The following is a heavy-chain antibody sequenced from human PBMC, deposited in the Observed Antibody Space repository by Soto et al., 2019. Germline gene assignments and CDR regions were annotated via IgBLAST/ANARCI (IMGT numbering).Heavy chain of an antibody. CDR3: AWGHVMVVAGRTFDY. Sequence: PSATLSLTCTVSGYSIRSGSYWAGIRQPPGPGPEWIASIYHGGTTFYNPSLKSRITISVDTSNNQFSLKLTSVTAADTAVSYCAWGHVMVVAGRTFDYCGHGTLDTVSS. D-gene: IGHD6-19*01. J-gene: IGHJ4*01. CDR1: GYSIRSGSY. V-gene: IGHV4-38-2*02. CDR2: IYHGGTT.